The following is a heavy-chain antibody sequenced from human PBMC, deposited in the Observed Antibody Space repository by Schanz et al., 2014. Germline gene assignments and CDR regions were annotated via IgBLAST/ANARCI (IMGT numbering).Heavy chain of an antibody. CDR3: AKEDRNHNSDYVY. J-gene: IGHJ4*02. CDR2: IRYDGSSK. V-gene: IGHV3-30*02. CDR1: GFTFSSYG. Sequence: QVHLVESGGGVVQPGRSLRLSCAASGFTFSSYGMHWVRQAPGRGLEWVAFIRYDGSSKYYADSVRGRFTISRDDSKNTLYLQMNSLRPEDTAVYYCAKEDRNHNSDYVYWGQGTLVTVSS. D-gene: IGHD3-22*01.